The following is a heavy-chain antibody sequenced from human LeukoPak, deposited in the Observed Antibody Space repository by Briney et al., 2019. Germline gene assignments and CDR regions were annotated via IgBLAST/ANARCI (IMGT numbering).Heavy chain of an antibody. D-gene: IGHD4-17*01. J-gene: IGHJ4*02. CDR2: ISSSSSYI. CDR3: ARWGGYGDYASSY. CDR1: GFTFSSYS. Sequence: GGSLRLSCAASGFTFSSYSMNWVRQAPGKGLEWVSSISSSSSYIYYADSVKGRFTISRGNAKNSLYLQMNSLRAEDTAVYYCARWGGYGDYASSYWGRGTLVTVSS. V-gene: IGHV3-21*01.